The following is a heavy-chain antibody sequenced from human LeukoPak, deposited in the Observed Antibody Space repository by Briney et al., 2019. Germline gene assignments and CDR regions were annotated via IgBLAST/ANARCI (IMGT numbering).Heavy chain of an antibody. CDR2: INPYSGDT. J-gene: IGHJ4*02. CDR3: ARDQGSLTRSWYTGY. D-gene: IGHD6-13*01. V-gene: IGHV1-2*06. CDR1: GYTFTGYH. Sequence: ASVKVSCKASGYTFTGYHIHWVRQAPGQGLEWMGRINPYSGDTNFAQKFQSRVTMTRDTSITTAYMDLSSLTPDDTAVYFCARDQGSLTRSWYTGYWGQGTQVTVSS.